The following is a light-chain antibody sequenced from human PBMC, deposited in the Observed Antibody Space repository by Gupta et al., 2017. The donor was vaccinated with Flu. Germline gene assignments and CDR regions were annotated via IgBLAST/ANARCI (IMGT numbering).Light chain of an antibody. CDR2: GAS. V-gene: IGKV3-20*01. CDR3: QQYALSPKT. Sequence: ERATLSCRASETLTSSYVAWYQQKPGQSPKLLIFGASSRATDIPDRFSGGGSGTDFTLTISRLEPEDFAVYYCQQYALSPKTFGQGTKVEV. CDR1: ETLTSSY. J-gene: IGKJ1*01.